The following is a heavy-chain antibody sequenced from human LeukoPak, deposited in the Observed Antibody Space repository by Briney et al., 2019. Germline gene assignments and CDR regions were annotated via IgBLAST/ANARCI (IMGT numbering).Heavy chain of an antibody. CDR2: INPNSGGT. V-gene: IGHV1-2*02. CDR3: ARDWSRYCSGGSCYPEIQFDY. CDR1: GYTFTGYY. Sequence: EASVKVSCKASGYTFTGYYMHWVRQAPGQGLEWMGWINPNSGGTNYAQKFQGRVTMTRDTSISTAYMELSRLRSDDTAVYYCARDWSRYCSGGSCYPEIQFDYWGQGTLVTVSS. J-gene: IGHJ4*02. D-gene: IGHD2-15*01.